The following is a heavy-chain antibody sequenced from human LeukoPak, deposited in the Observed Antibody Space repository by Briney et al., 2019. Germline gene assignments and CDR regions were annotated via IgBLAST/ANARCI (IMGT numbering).Heavy chain of an antibody. CDR3: AKDLITMVRGVIYTFDY. D-gene: IGHD3-10*01. V-gene: IGHV3-15*01. J-gene: IGHJ4*02. Sequence: GGSLRLSCAASGFTFSNAWMSWVRQAPGKGLEWVGRIKSKTDGGTTDYAAPVKGRFTISRDDSKNTLYLQMNSLRAEDTAVYYCAKDLITMVRGVIYTFDYWGQGTLVTVSS. CDR1: GFTFSNAW. CDR2: IKSKTDGGTT.